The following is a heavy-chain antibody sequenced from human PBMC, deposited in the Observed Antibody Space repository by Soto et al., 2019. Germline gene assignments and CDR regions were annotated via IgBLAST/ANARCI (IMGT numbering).Heavy chain of an antibody. V-gene: IGHV1-8*01. CDR3: ATGAYNDYSHWFDP. CDR1: GYSFTRHD. CDR2: MNPNSGNA. Sequence: QVQLVQSGAEVRKPGASVRVSCKATGYSFTRHDINWLRQAAGQGLEWMGWMNPNSGNAVYAQKFQGRVTMTRNTSITTANIAVTSQKSEDTAVYFYATGAYNDYSHWFDPWGQGTLVTVSS. J-gene: IGHJ5*02. D-gene: IGHD4-4*01.